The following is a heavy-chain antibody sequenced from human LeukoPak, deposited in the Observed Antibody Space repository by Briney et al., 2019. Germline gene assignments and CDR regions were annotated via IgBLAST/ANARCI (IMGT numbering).Heavy chain of an antibody. D-gene: IGHD5-12*01. V-gene: IGHV3-48*01. J-gene: IGHJ5*02. CDR2: LRYTGET. Sequence: GGSLRLSCAASGFTFSQYSINWVRQAPGKGTEWVSPLRYTGETFYADSVKGRFTISRDNVRNSLYLQMNSLRAEDTAMYYCARDAGNSGYGCDLWGQGTLVTVSS. CDR1: GFTFSQYS. CDR3: ARDAGNSGYGCDL.